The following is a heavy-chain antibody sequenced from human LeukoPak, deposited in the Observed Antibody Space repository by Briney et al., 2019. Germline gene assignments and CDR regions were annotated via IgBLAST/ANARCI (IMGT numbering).Heavy chain of an antibody. Sequence: GGSLRLPCVASGFTFSSYGMNWVRQAPGKGLQWVSSISNTGGNTYYADSVRGRFTISRDNSKNTLYLQMNSLRDEDTAVYYCAKEGIGAAGSRFDCWGQGTPVTVSS. CDR3: AKEGIGAAGSRFDC. J-gene: IGHJ4*02. CDR1: GFTFSSYG. D-gene: IGHD6-13*01. V-gene: IGHV3-23*01. CDR2: ISNTGGNT.